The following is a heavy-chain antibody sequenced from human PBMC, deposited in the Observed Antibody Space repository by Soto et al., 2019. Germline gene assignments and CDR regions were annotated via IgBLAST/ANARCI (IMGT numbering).Heavy chain of an antibody. J-gene: IGHJ6*02. V-gene: IGHV4-34*01. D-gene: IGHD2-15*01. CDR2: INHSGSA. Sequence: SETLSLTCAVNGGPFSGFYWTWIRQSPGRGLEWIGEINHSGSARYSPSLKSRVTISLDTSNNQFSLKLSSVTGAEAAVYYCWRTPCRRQRGRYYYYGLDVWGQGTTVTVSS. CDR3: WRTPCRRQRGRYYYYGLDV. CDR1: GGPFSGFY.